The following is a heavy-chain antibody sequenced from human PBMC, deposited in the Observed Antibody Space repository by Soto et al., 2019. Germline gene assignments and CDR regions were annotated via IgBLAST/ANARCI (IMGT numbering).Heavy chain of an antibody. CDR2: INHRGST. D-gene: IGHD2-2*01. CDR3: ARGWVLPAAIRVWTIEYNWFDP. J-gene: IGHJ5*02. Sequence: SETLSLTCAVYGGSFSGYYWSWIRQPPGKGLEWIGEINHRGSTNYNPSLKSRVTISVDTSEHQSSLKLSSVTAADTAVYYCARGWVLPAAIRVWTIEYNWFDPWGQGTMVTVSS. CDR1: GGSFSGYY. V-gene: IGHV4-34*01.